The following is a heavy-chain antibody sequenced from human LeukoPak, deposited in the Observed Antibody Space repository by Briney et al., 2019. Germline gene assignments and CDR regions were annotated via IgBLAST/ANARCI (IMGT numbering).Heavy chain of an antibody. J-gene: IGHJ3*02. CDR2: IYYSGST. D-gene: IGHD6-13*01. V-gene: IGHV4-39*01. CDR3: ARHGYSSSWTDAFDI. CDR1: GGSISSSSYY. Sequence: SETLSLTCTVSGGSISSSSYYWGWLRQPPGKGLEWIGSIYYSGSTYYNPSLKSRVTISVDMTKNQFSLKLSSVTAADTAVYYCARHGYSSSWTDAFDIWGQGTMVTVSS.